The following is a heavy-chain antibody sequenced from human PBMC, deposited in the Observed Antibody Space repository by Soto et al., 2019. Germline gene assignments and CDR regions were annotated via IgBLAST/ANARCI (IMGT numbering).Heavy chain of an antibody. J-gene: IGHJ4*02. V-gene: IGHV2-5*02. CDR1: GFSLTTSGAA. CDR2: IYWDDDK. Sequence: QITLKESGPTLIKPTQTLTLTCSFSGFSLTTSGAAVGWIRQPPREALEWLAVIYWDDDKRYNPSLRGRLTIAKDTSGSQVVLTLDNVDPVDTATYYCAHYGDYVTGLSSKFDFWGPGTLVTVS. CDR3: AHYGDYVTGLSSKFDF. D-gene: IGHD4-17*01.